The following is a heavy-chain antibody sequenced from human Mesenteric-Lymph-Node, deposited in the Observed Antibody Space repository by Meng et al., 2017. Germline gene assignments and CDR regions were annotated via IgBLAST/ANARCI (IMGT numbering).Heavy chain of an antibody. Sequence: GESLKISCAASGFTFSIYWMTWVRQAPGRGLEWVANIKQDGSDKFYVDSVKGRFTISRDNAKNSLYLQMNSLRAEDTAVYYCARREAVAGTPFNWGQGTLVTVSS. D-gene: IGHD6-19*01. V-gene: IGHV3-7*03. J-gene: IGHJ4*02. CDR3: ARREAVAGTPFN. CDR2: IKQDGSDK. CDR1: GFTFSIYW.